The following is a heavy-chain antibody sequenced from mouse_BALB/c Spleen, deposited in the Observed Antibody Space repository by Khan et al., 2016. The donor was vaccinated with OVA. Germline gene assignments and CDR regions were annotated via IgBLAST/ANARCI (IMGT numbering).Heavy chain of an antibody. V-gene: IGHV1S132*01. CDR3: AREDALYHFDH. J-gene: IGHJ2*01. Sequence: VQLQESGAELVRPGASVKLSCKTSGYTFTSYWIHWIKQRSGQGLEWIARIYPGTDNSYYNEKFKDKATLTADKSSSTAYMQLSSLKSEDSDVYFCAREDALYHFDHWGQGTTLTVSS. CDR1: GYTFTSYW. CDR2: IYPGTDNS.